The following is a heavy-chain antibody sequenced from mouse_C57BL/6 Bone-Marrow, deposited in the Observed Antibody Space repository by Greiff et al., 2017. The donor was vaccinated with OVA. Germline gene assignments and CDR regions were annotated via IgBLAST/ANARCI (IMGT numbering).Heavy chain of an antibody. CDR1: CYTFTSYW. D-gene: IGHD2-4*01. CDR3: ARRPNPYDYDWYFDV. J-gene: IGHJ1*03. Sequence: QVQLQQSGAELAKPGASVKLSCKASCYTFTSYWMHWVKQRPGQGLEWIGYINPSSGYTKYNQKFKDKATLTADKSSSTAYMQLSSLTYEDSAVYYCARRPNPYDYDWYFDVWGTGTTVTVSS. CDR2: INPSSGYT. V-gene: IGHV1-7*01.